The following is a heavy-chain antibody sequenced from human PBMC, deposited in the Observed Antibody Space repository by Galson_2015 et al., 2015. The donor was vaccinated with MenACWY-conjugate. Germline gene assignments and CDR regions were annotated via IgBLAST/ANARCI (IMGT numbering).Heavy chain of an antibody. Sequence: SLRLSCAASGFTFSSYAMTWVRQAPGKGLEWVSTISDSGRTTYYAASVKGRFTISRDNSKNTLFLQMNSLRAEDTAAYYCAKSIGGVYYFYMD. J-gene: IGHJ6*03. CDR3: AKSIGGVYYFYMD. D-gene: IGHD1-26*01. CDR1: GFTFSSYA. V-gene: IGHV3-23*01. CDR2: ISDSGRTT.